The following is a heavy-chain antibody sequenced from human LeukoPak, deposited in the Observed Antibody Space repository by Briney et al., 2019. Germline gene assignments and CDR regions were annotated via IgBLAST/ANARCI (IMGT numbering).Heavy chain of an antibody. CDR2: IRYDVSSK. Sequence: GGSLRLSCAASGLTFGSYDMHWVRQAPGKGVEWVAVIRYDVSSKYYSESVKGRFTISRDNSKNTLYLQMNSLRADDTALYYCAKDQYTYGLGFYTFDSWGQGTLVTVSS. D-gene: IGHD5-18*01. CDR3: AKDQYTYGLGFYTFDS. J-gene: IGHJ4*02. V-gene: IGHV3-33*03. CDR1: GLTFGSYD.